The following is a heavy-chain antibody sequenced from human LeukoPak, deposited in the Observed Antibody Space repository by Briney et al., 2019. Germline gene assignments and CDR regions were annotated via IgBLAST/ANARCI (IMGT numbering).Heavy chain of an antibody. V-gene: IGHV4-59*01. CDR2: IYYSGST. CDR1: GGSISSYY. D-gene: IGHD1-14*01. Sequence: SETLSLTCTVSGGSISSYYWSWIRQPPGKGLEWIGYIYYSGSTNYNPSLKSRVTISVDTSKNQFSLKLSSVTAADTAVYYCARDAAPDGTEYFDYWGQGTLVTVSS. J-gene: IGHJ4*02. CDR3: ARDAAPDGTEYFDY.